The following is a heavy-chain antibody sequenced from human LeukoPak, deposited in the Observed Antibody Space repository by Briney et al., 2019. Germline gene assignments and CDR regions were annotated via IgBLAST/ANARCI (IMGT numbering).Heavy chain of an antibody. Sequence: SETLSLTCTVSGGPISSYYWSWIRQPPGKGLEWIAYISDSGSTKYNPSLESRVTMSVDASMTHFSLKLSSVAAADSAVYYCARVRIEYRSPYFDYWGQGTLVTVSS. CDR2: ISDSGST. CDR3: ARVRIEYRSPYFDY. D-gene: IGHD3-16*02. V-gene: IGHV4-59*01. CDR1: GGPISSYY. J-gene: IGHJ4*02.